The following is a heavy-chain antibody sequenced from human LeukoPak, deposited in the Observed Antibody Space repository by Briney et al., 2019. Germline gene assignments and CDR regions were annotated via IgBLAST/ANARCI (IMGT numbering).Heavy chain of an antibody. CDR1: GYSISSGYY. CDR2: IYYSGST. J-gene: IGHJ6*03. D-gene: IGHD3-10*01. Sequence: SETLSLTCTVSGYSISSGYYWGWIRQPPGKGLEWIGYIYYSGSTNYNPSLKSRVTISVDTSKNQFSLKLSSVTAADTAVYYCARARNYYYGSGSLFVYYYYMDVWGKGTTVTISS. CDR3: ARARNYYYGSGSLFVYYYYMDV. V-gene: IGHV4-61*01.